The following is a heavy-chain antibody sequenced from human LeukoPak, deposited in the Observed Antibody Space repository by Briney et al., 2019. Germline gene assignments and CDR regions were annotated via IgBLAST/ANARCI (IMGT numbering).Heavy chain of an antibody. D-gene: IGHD4-17*01. CDR2: FYRGGTT. CDR1: GFPVSSNY. CDR3: ASFSTVNAFHI. V-gene: IGHV3-53*01. J-gene: IGHJ3*02. Sequence: QPGGSLRLSCAASGFPVSSNYMSGARQAPGKGLEWLSVFYRGGTTYYADSVKGRFTISRDNPKHTLYLQMNSLRGEDTAVYYCASFSTVNAFHIWGQGTMLSVSS.